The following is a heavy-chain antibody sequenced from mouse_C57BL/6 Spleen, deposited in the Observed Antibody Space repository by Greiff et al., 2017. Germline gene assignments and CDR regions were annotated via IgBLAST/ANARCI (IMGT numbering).Heavy chain of an antibody. Sequence: QVQLKQSGADLVRPGTSVQVSCKASGYAFTNYLLGWVMRRPGQGLVWIGVFIPGSGGTNYTEKFKGKVTLTADKSSSTAYMQLSSLTSEDSAVYVCASHYYGSFYAMDYWGQGTSVTVAA. CDR1: GYAFTNYL. CDR3: ASHYYGSFYAMDY. V-gene: IGHV1-54*01. D-gene: IGHD1-1*01. J-gene: IGHJ4*01. CDR2: FIPGSGGT.